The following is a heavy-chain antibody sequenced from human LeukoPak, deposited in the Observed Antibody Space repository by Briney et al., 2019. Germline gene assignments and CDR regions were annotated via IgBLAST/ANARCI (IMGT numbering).Heavy chain of an antibody. Sequence: GASVKVSCKASGYTFTIYGISWVRQAPGQGLEWMGWISAYNGNTNYAQKLQGRVTMITDTSTSTAYMELRSLRSDDTAVYYCARGPMKGYDSPRGNWFDPWGQGTLVTVSS. V-gene: IGHV1-18*01. J-gene: IGHJ5*02. D-gene: IGHD3-22*01. CDR3: ARGPMKGYDSPRGNWFDP. CDR2: ISAYNGNT. CDR1: GYTFTIYG.